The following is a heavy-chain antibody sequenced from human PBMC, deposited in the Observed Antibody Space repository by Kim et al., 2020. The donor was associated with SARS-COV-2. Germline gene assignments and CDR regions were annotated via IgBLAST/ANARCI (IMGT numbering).Heavy chain of an antibody. Sequence: ASVKVSCKASGYTFTGYYMHWVRQAPGQGLEWMGWINPNSGGTNYAQKFQGWVTMTRDTSISTAYMELSRLRSDDTAVYYCAREEYYYGSGSQNQEGNYYYCGMDVWGQGTTVTVSS. CDR1: GYTFTGYY. CDR2: INPNSGGT. CDR3: AREEYYYGSGSQNQEGNYYYCGMDV. D-gene: IGHD3-10*01. V-gene: IGHV1-2*04. J-gene: IGHJ6*02.